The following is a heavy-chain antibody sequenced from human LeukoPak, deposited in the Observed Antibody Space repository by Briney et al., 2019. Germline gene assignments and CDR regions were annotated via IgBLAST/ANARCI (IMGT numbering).Heavy chain of an antibody. D-gene: IGHD6-13*01. CDR1: GFTFSSYA. V-gene: IGHV3-23*01. CDR3: AKDQLDLPYYYYHYGMDV. CDR2: ISGSGGST. Sequence: PGGSLRLSCAASGFTFSSYAMSWVRQAPGKGLEWVSAISGSGGSTYYADSVKGRFTISRDNSKNTLYLQMNSLRAEDTAVYYCAKDQLDLPYYYYHYGMDVWGQGTTVTVSS. J-gene: IGHJ6*02.